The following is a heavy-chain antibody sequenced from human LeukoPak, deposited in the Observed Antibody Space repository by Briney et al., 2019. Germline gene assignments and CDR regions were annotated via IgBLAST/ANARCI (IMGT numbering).Heavy chain of an antibody. CDR1: GFTFSSYG. D-gene: IGHD2-15*01. CDR3: VKNGDRGAYCSGGSCYPYYYYYMDV. Sequence: GGTLRLSCAASGFTFSSYGMSWVRQAPGKGLEWVSAISGSGGSTYYADSVKVRFTISRDNSKDTLYLQMNSVRAEDTAIYYCVKNGDRGAYCSGGSCYPYYYYYMDVWGKGTTVTISS. V-gene: IGHV3-23*01. CDR2: ISGSGGST. J-gene: IGHJ6*03.